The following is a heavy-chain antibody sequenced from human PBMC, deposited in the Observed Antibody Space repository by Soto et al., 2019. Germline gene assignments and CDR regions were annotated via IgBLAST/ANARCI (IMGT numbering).Heavy chain of an antibody. CDR2: IYYSGST. V-gene: IGHV4-30-4*01. CDR3: ARGSSWYPGNWFDP. D-gene: IGHD6-13*01. Sequence: SETLSLTCTVSGGSVSSGSYYWSWIRQPPGKGLEWIGYIYYSGSTYYNPSLKSRVTISVDTSKNQFSLKLSSVTAADTAVYYCARGSSWYPGNWFDPWGQGTLVTVSS. J-gene: IGHJ5*02. CDR1: GGSVSSGSYY.